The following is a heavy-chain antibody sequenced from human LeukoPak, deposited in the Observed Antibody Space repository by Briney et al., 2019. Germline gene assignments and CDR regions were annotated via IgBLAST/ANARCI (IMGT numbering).Heavy chain of an antibody. Sequence: PSETLSLTCGVSNYSITSGYYWGWIRQPPGKGLEWIGSIDHSGDTYYNPSLKSRVTMSVDTSKNQFSLKVNSVTAADTAVYYCARVDSGYDALKYWGRGTLVTISS. J-gene: IGHJ4*02. CDR2: IDHSGDT. V-gene: IGHV4-38-2*01. CDR3: ARVDSGYDALKY. CDR1: NYSITSGYY. D-gene: IGHD5-12*01.